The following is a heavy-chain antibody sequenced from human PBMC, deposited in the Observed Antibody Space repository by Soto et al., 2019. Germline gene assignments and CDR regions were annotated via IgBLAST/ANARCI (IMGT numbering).Heavy chain of an antibody. J-gene: IGHJ5*02. D-gene: IGHD5-12*01. CDR3: AKADKKARIDP. CDR2: ISAHNGNT. CDR1: GYTFSNYG. Sequence: ASVKVSCKASGYTFSNYGISWVRQAPGQGLQWMGWISAHNGNTNYAQNLQGRVTMTTDTSTSTAYIELRSLRSDDTAVYYCAKADKKARIDPWGQGTLVTVSS. V-gene: IGHV1-18*01.